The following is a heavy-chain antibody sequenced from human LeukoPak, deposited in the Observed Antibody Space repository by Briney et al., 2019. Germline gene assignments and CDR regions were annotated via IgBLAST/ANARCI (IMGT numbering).Heavy chain of an antibody. J-gene: IGHJ4*02. CDR2: ISSSSSYI. Sequence: EWAYSISSSSSYIYYADSVKGRFTISRVNAKNSLYLQMNSLRDEDTAVYYCARDLDNFDYWGQGTLVTVSS. CDR3: ARDLDNFDY. V-gene: IGHV3-21*01. D-gene: IGHD3-9*01.